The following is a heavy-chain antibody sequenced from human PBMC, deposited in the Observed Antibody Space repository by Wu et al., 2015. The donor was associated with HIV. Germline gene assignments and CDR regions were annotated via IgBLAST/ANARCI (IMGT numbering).Heavy chain of an antibody. CDR3: ARDVLAVVVTNDAFDI. Sequence: QVQLVQSGAEVKKPGASVKVSCKASGYTFTGYYMHWVRQAPGQGLEWMGWINPNSGGTNYAQKFQGRVTMTRDTSTSTVYMELSSLRSEDTAVYYCARDVLAVVVTNDAFDIWGQGTMVTVSS. J-gene: IGHJ3*02. CDR2: INPNSGGT. CDR1: GYTFTGYY. D-gene: IGHD3-22*01. V-gene: IGHV1-2*02.